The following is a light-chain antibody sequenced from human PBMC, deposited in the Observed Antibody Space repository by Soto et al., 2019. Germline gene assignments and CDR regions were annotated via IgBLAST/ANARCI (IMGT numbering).Light chain of an antibody. V-gene: IGLV2-14*01. CDR2: EVS. CDR1: SSDVGGYNY. CDR3: SSYPGISTVV. Sequence: QSVLTQPASVSGSPGQSITISCTGTSSDVGGYNYVSWYQQHPGKVPKLMIYEVSNRPSGVSNRFSGSKSGNTASLTISGLQAEDEAEYYCSSYPGISTVVFGGGTKLTVL. J-gene: IGLJ2*01.